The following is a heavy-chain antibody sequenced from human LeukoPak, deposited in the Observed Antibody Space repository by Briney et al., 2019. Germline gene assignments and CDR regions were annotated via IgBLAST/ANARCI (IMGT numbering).Heavy chain of an antibody. V-gene: IGHV3-49*04. D-gene: IGHD1-14*01. CDR3: TRWIGTSNLDY. J-gene: IGHJ4*02. CDR2: IRSKASGGA. Sequence: GGSLRLSCTASGFTFGDYALTWVRQAPGKGLECVGFIRSKASGGAEYAASVEGRFSISRDDSKSIAYLQMNSLKTEDTAVYYCTRWIGTSNLDYWGQGALVTVSS. CDR1: GFTFGDYA.